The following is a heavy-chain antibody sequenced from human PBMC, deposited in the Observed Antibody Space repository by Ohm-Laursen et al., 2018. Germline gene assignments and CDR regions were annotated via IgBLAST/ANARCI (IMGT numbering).Heavy chain of an antibody. CDR1: GRSISSYY. V-gene: IGHV4-4*07. Sequence: SDTLSLTCTVSGRSISSYYWRWIRQPAGKGLEWIGRIYPSRSPNYNPSLKNRVPVSVDTSKNPFSLKVSSVTTADTAVYYCARGVDITGYYDGMDVWGQGTTVTVSS. D-gene: IGHD1-14*01. J-gene: IGHJ6*02. CDR2: IYPSRSP. CDR3: ARGVDITGYYDGMDV.